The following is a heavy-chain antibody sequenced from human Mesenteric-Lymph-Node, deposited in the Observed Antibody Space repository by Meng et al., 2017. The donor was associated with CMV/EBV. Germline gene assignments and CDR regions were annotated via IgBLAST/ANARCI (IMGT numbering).Heavy chain of an antibody. CDR3: ARYYDSSGDYYEDFDY. J-gene: IGHJ4*02. CDR1: GYTFIKYG. V-gene: IGHV1-18*01. Sequence: ASVKVSCKASGYTFIKYGISWVRQAPGQGIEWMGWITAYSGNTNYAQKFQGRVTMTTDTSTSTVYMELRSLRSDDTAVYYCARYYDSSGDYYEDFDYWGQGTLVTVSS. CDR2: ITAYSGNT. D-gene: IGHD3-22*01.